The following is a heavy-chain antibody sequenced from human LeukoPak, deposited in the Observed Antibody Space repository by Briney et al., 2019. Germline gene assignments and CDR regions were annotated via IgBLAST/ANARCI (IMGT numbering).Heavy chain of an antibody. CDR1: GYTFTSYY. D-gene: IGHD3-22*01. CDR3: ARGVYYYDSSVNNWFDP. V-gene: IGHV1-46*01. Sequence: GASVKVSCKASGYTFTSYYMHWVRQAPGQGLEWIGIINPSGGSTSYAQKFQGRVTMTRDMSTSTVYMELSSLRSEDTAVYYCARGVYYYDSSVNNWFDPWGQGTLVTVSS. CDR2: INPSGGST. J-gene: IGHJ5*02.